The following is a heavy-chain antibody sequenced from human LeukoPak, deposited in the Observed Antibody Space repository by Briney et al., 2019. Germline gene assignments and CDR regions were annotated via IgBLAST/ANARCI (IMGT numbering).Heavy chain of an antibody. CDR3: SRYSGTSWGYSFDS. Sequence: PSETLSLTCDVSGYSISSGYYWCWIRQPPGKGLEWIATIHHSGVTYYNPSLKSQFTISVDTSKNQFSLKLSYVTAADTAVYYCSRYSGTSWGYSFDSWGEGTRVTVSS. J-gene: IGHJ4*02. CDR2: IHHSGVT. D-gene: IGHD7-27*01. V-gene: IGHV4-38-2*01. CDR1: GYSISSGYY.